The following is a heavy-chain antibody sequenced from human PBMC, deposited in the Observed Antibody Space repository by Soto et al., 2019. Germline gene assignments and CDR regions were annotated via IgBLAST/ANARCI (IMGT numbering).Heavy chain of an antibody. J-gene: IGHJ4*02. CDR1: GFTFSSYA. CDR3: ARGQLPAATTYFDF. Sequence: GGSLRLSCAASGFTFSSYAIHWVRQAPGKGLEWVAIIWFDGSNKYYADSVKGRFSISRDNSKNTLFLQMDSLRAEDTAVYYCARGQLPAATTYFDFWGQGTLVTISS. D-gene: IGHD2-15*01. CDR2: IWFDGSNK. V-gene: IGHV3-33*01.